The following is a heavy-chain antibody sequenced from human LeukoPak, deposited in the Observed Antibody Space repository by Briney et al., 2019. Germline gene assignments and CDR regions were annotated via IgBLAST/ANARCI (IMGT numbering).Heavy chain of an antibody. CDR3: AKDAIDSSGYYFFDY. V-gene: IGHV3-11*04. J-gene: IGHJ4*02. Sequence: GGSLRLSCAASGFTFSDYYMSWIRQAPGKGLEWVSYNSSSGSTIYYADSVKGRFTISRDNSKNTLYLQMNSLRAEDTAVYYCAKDAIDSSGYYFFDYWGQGTLVTVSS. CDR1: GFTFSDYY. D-gene: IGHD3-22*01. CDR2: NSSSGSTI.